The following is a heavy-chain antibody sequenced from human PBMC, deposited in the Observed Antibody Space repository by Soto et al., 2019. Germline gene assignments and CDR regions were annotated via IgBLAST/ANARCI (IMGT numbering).Heavy chain of an antibody. D-gene: IGHD3-22*01. V-gene: IGHV1-69*04. CDR3: AGDPDSHYNDSHASSYP. J-gene: IGHJ5*02. Sequence: SVKVSCTASVGTFSTYTITWVRQAPGQGLEWMGRIIPIIGIINYAQKFQGRVTITADKFTGTAYMELTRLRSDDTAVYYCAGDPDSHYNDSHASSYPWGQGTLVTVSS. CDR1: VGTFSTYT. CDR2: IIPIIGII.